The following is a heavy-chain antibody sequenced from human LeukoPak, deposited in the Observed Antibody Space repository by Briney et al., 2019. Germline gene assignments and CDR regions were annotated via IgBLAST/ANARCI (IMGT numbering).Heavy chain of an antibody. CDR2: INHSGST. CDR3: ARGKRGYSSSWYDY. CDR1: GGSFSGYY. J-gene: IGHJ4*02. D-gene: IGHD6-13*01. Sequence: SQSLSLTCAVYGGSFSGYYWSWIRSPQAKGLAWIGEINHSGSTNYNPSLKSRVTISVDTSKNQFSLKLSSVTAADTAVYYCARGKRGYSSSWYDYWGQGTLVTVSS. V-gene: IGHV4-34*01.